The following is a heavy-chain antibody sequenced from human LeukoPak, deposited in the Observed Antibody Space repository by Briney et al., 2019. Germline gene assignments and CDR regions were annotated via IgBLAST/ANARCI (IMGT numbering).Heavy chain of an antibody. CDR3: ARGLPRWGARLRWFDP. CDR2: INHSGST. D-gene: IGHD1-26*01. CDR1: GGSFSGYY. V-gene: IGHV4-34*01. J-gene: IGHJ5*02. Sequence: PSETLSLTCAVYGGSFSGYYWSWIRQPPGKGLEWIGEINHSGSTNYNPSLKSRVTLSVDTSKNQFSLKLSSVTAADTAVYYCARGLPRWGARLRWFDPWGQGTLVTVSS.